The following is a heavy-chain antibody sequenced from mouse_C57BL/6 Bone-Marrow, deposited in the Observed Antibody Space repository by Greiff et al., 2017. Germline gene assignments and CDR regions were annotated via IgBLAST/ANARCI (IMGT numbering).Heavy chain of an antibody. CDR2: ISSGGSYT. V-gene: IGHV5-6*01. CDR3: ASGGVGGRDY. D-gene: IGHD1-1*02. J-gene: IGHJ2*01. CDR1: GFTFSSYG. Sequence: EVKLVESGGDLVKPGGSLKLSCAASGFTFSSYGMSWVRQTPDKRLEWVATISSGGSYTYYPDSVKGRFTISRDNAKTTLYLQMSSLKSEDTDRYYSASGGVGGRDYWGQGTTLTVSS.